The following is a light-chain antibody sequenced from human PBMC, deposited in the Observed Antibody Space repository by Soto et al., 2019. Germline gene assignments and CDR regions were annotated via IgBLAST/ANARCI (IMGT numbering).Light chain of an antibody. CDR2: GAS. CDR3: HQYGSSRHSRGS. J-gene: IGKJ1*01. Sequence: EIVLTQSPGTLSLSPGERATLSCRASQSVSSSYLAWYQQKPGQAPRLLIYGASSRATGIPDRFSGSGSGTDFTLTISRLEPEDFAVYYCHQYGSSRHSRGSFGQGTKVDIK. CDR1: QSVSSSY. V-gene: IGKV3-20*01.